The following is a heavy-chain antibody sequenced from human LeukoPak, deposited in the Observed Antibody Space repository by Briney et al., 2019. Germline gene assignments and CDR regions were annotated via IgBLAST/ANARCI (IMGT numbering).Heavy chain of an antibody. D-gene: IGHD1-26*01. CDR1: GYTFTGYY. V-gene: IGHV1-2*02. CDR3: ARELWELPDY. CDR2: INPNSGGK. Sequence: ASVKVSCTASGYTFTGYYMHWVRQAPGQGLEWMGWINPNSGGKNYEQKFQGRITMTRDTSISTAYMELSRLRSDDTAVYYCARELWELPDYWGQGTLVTVSS. J-gene: IGHJ4*02.